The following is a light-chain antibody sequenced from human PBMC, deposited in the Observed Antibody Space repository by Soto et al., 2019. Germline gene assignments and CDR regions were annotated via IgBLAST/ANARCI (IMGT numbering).Light chain of an antibody. CDR3: CSYAGRNREV. J-gene: IGLJ1*01. CDR2: EVS. CDR1: SSDVGGYNY. V-gene: IGLV2-8*01. Sequence: QSALTQPLSASGSPGQAVTISRTGTSSDVGGYNYVSWYQQYPGKAPKLMIYEVSKRPSGVPDRFSGSKSGNTASLTVSGLQAEHEADYYCCSYAGRNREVFGTGTKVTVL.